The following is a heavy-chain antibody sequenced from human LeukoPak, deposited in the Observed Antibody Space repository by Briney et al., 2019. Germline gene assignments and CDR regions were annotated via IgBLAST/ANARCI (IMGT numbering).Heavy chain of an antibody. CDR1: GYTFTGYY. J-gene: IGHJ6*03. D-gene: IGHD1-26*01. Sequence: ASVKVSCSASGYTFTGYYMHWVRQAPGPGHGWMGWINPNSGSAIYAQKYQGRVTMTRYTSISTTYMYLRRLRSGDPAVYYCSRASTIVGATYCCYYMFIRGKGTTVTASS. CDR2: INPNSGSA. V-gene: IGHV1-2*02. CDR3: SRASTIVGATYCCYYMFI.